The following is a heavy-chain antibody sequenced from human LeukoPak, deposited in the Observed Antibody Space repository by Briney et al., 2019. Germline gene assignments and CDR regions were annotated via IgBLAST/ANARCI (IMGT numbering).Heavy chain of an antibody. CDR1: GFMLSVYY. CDR2: ISPTGSYT. J-gene: IGHJ4*02. CDR3: ARKLGGAQCGGDCIFDH. Sequence: PGGSLRLSCEASGFMLSVYYMSWFRLAPGKGLEWIGYISPTGSYTTYADSVRGRFTISRDNAKNLLFLQMNDLRTEDTAVYYCARKLGGAQCGGDCIFDHWGQGTRVAVSS. D-gene: IGHD2-21*02. V-gene: IGHV3-11*03.